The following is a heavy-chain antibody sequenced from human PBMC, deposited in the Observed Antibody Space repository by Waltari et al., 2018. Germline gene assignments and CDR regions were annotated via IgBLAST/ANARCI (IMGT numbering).Heavy chain of an antibody. Sequence: QLQLQESGPGLVKPSEPLSLPCTVSGCSIRSNYHWGWIRQPPGKGREWMGNMQYRGSTFYNPSLKSRVTISLDTSKNQFSLRLSSVGAADTAVYFCGRIAFGDDGGYFQHWGQGTLVTVSS. V-gene: IGHV4-39*01. CDR3: GRIAFGDDGGYFQH. CDR2: MQYRGST. D-gene: IGHD4-17*01. CDR1: GCSIRSNYH. J-gene: IGHJ1*01.